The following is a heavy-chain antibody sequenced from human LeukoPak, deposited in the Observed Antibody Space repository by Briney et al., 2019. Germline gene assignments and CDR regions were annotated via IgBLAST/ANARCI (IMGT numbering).Heavy chain of an antibody. CDR1: GGSISSYY. CDR3: ARGGGVIWFGEFIGAYYYGMDV. J-gene: IGHJ6*02. CDR2: IYYSGST. D-gene: IGHD3-10*01. V-gene: IGHV4-59*08. Sequence: NTSETLSLTCTVSGGSISSYYWSWIRQPPGKGLEWIGYIYYSGSTNYNPSLKSRVTISVDTSKNQFSLKLSSVTAADMAVYYCARGGGVIWFGEFIGAYYYGMDVWGQGTTVTVSS.